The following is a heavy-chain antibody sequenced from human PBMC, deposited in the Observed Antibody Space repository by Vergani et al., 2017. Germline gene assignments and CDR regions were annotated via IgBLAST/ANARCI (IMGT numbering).Heavy chain of an antibody. V-gene: IGHV3-23*04. J-gene: IGHJ5*01. CDR1: GFTSSYYG. D-gene: IGHD1-1*01. CDR2: INTNGDYT. CDR3: AKGGWNYWFDS. Sequence: VHLVESGGGVVQPGRSLRLSCVVSGFTSSYYGMHWVRQAPGKGLEWVSTINTNGDYTRYGDSVKGRFTISRDNSKSTLYLQMNSLRAEDTAIYYCAKGGWNYWFDSWGQGTLVIGS.